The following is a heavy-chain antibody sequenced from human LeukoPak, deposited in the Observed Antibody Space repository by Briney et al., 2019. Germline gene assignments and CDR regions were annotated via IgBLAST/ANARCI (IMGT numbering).Heavy chain of an antibody. V-gene: IGHV4-34*01. D-gene: IGHD3-22*01. CDR3: ARGLRGMIVP. Sequence: KPSETLSLTCAVYGGSFSGYYWSWIRQPPGKGLEWIGEISHSGSTNYNPSLKSRVTISVDTSKNQFSLKLSSVTAADTAVYYCARGLRGMIVPGDQGTLVTVSS. CDR2: ISHSGST. J-gene: IGHJ4*02. CDR1: GGSFSGYY.